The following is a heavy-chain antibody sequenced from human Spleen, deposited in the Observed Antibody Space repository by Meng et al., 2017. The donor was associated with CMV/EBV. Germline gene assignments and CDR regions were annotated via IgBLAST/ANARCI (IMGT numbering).Heavy chain of an antibody. CDR3: ARVEGIDP. CDR2: ISSASSFT. Sequence: GGPLRLSCAASGFPFSSFEMHWFRQAPGKGLEWVSYISSASSFTFYADSVKGRFTVSRDNAKNFLYLQMDSLTVEDTAVYYCARVEGIDPWGQGTLVTVSS. V-gene: IGHV3-48*03. J-gene: IGHJ5*02. CDR1: GFPFSSFE. D-gene: IGHD3-10*01.